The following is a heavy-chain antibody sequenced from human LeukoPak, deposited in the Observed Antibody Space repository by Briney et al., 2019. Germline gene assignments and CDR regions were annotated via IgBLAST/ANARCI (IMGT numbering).Heavy chain of an antibody. Sequence: SETLSLTCTVSGGSISSYYWSWIRQPPGKGLEWIGYIYYSGSPNYNPSLKSRVTISVDTSKNQFSLKLSSVTAADTAVYYCARGRATADYWGQGTLVTVSS. CDR1: GGSISSYY. CDR3: ARGRATADY. CDR2: IYYSGSP. D-gene: IGHD1-26*01. V-gene: IGHV4-59*01. J-gene: IGHJ4*02.